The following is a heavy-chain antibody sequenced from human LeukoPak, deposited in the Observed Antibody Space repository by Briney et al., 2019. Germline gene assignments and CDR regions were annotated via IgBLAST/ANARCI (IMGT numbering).Heavy chain of an antibody. J-gene: IGHJ3*02. CDR1: GYTFTSYG. CDR2: MNPNSGNT. Sequence: ASVKVSCKASGYTFTSYGISWVRQAPGQGLEWMGWMNPNSGNTGYAQKFQGRVTMTRNTSISTAYMELSSLRSEDTAVYYCARGRRDLDAFDIWGQGTMVTVSS. V-gene: IGHV1-8*02. CDR3: ARGRRDLDAFDI.